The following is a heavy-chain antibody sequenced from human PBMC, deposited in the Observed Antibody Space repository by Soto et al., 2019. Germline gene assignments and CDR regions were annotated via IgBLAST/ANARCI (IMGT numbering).Heavy chain of an antibody. CDR1: GFTFSTYA. CDR2: VSASGLNT. J-gene: IGHJ4*02. D-gene: IGHD1-26*01. V-gene: IGHV3-23*01. CDR3: AKKSSGNSYFYFDY. Sequence: GGSLRLSCAASGFTFSTYAMAWVRQAPGKGLEWVPGVSASGLNTDYADPVKGRFYISRDNSKNTVSLHMNSLRAEDTALYYCAKKSSGNSYFYFDYWGQGALVTVSS.